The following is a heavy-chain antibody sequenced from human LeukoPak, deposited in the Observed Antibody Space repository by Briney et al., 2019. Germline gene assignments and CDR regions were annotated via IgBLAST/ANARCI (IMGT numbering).Heavy chain of an antibody. CDR2: INTNTGNP. V-gene: IGHV7-4-1*02. CDR3: ARDPNHYYDSSGYYGDY. Sequence: GASVKVSCKASGYTFTNYAMNWVRQAPEQGLEWMGWINTNTGNPTYAQGFTGRFVFSLDTSVSTAYLQISSLKAEDTAVYYCARDPNHYYDSSGYYGDYWGQGTLVTVSS. D-gene: IGHD3-22*01. CDR1: GYTFTNYA. J-gene: IGHJ4*02.